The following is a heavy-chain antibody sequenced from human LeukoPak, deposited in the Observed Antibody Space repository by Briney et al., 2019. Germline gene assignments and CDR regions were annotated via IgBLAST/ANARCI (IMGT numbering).Heavy chain of an antibody. J-gene: IGHJ6*02. Sequence: GASVKVSCKASGYTFTSFDFNWVRQATGQGLEWMGWMKSNNGHTGYAQKFQGRVTMTRDTSISTAYMELSSLRSEDTAVYYCARDKFLEWSSGFYGMDVWGQGTTVMVSS. CDR3: ARDKFLEWSSGFYGMDV. CDR1: GYTFTSFD. V-gene: IGHV1-8*01. D-gene: IGHD3-3*01. CDR2: MKSNNGHT.